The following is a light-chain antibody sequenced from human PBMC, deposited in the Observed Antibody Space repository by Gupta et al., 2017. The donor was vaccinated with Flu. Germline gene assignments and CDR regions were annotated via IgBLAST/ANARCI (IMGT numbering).Light chain of an antibody. V-gene: IGKV1-5*03. CDR3: QQYNGFSAYS. Sequence: DIWATQSPPTLPVSVRDRLTITCPASESIESWLAWYQQKPGKAPKLLITKASSLESGVPSRLSGSGSGTEFTLTISSLQPDDFATYYCQQYNGFSAYSFGQGTKLEIK. CDR1: ESIESW. J-gene: IGKJ2*03. CDR2: KAS.